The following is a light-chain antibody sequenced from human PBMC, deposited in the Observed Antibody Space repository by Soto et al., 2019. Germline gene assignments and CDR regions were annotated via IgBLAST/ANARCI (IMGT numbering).Light chain of an antibody. CDR2: DAF. CDR3: QQRNMWPRT. V-gene: IGKV3-11*01. CDR1: QSIDTD. Sequence: EIVLTQSPATLSVSPGERATLSCRASQSIDTDLGWYQQKRGQAPRLLIYDAFHRAIGIPGRFSGSGSGTDFTHTISSLEPEDSEVYYCQQRNMWPRTFGQGTKVEI. J-gene: IGKJ1*01.